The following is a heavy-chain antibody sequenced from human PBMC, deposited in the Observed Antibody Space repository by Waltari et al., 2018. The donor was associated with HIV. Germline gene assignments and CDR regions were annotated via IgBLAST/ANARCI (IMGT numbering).Heavy chain of an antibody. CDR3: ARGSWGSGMDV. J-gene: IGHJ6*02. Sequence: QVRLQQWGAGLLKPSETLSLSCAVYGGSFSGYYWSWIRQSPGKGLEFIGEINNSESSNYNPSLKSRVIISVDRYKNQFSLKLTSVTAADTAVYYCARGSWGSGMDVWGLGTTVIVSS. CDR1: GGSFSGYY. D-gene: IGHD7-27*01. CDR2: INNSESS. V-gene: IGHV4-34*01.